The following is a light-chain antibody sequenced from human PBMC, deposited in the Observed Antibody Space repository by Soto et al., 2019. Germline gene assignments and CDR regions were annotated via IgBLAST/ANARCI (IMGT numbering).Light chain of an antibody. Sequence: QSALAQPASVSGSPGQSITISCTGTTSDIGTYSYVSWYQQHAGKAPKLIIYEVSHRPSGVSNRFSGSKSGSTASLTISGLQAEDEADYYCTSYTITSSYVFGTGTKVTVL. V-gene: IGLV2-14*01. J-gene: IGLJ1*01. CDR2: EVS. CDR3: TSYTITSSYV. CDR1: TSDIGTYSY.